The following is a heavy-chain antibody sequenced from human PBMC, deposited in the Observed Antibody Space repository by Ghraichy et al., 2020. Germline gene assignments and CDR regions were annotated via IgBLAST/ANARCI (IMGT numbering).Heavy chain of an antibody. J-gene: IGHJ6*04. Sequence: GGSLRLSCAASGFTFSSYAMSWVRQAPGKGLEWVSAISGSGGSTYYADSVKGRFTISRDNSKNTLYLQMNSLRAEDTAVYYCAKGGFPIAGQVVVYGIDAWGKGTTVVVPS. CDR3: AKGGFPIAGQVVVYGIDA. CDR2: ISGSGGST. V-gene: IGHV3-23*01. CDR1: GFTFSSYA. D-gene: IGHD2-15*01.